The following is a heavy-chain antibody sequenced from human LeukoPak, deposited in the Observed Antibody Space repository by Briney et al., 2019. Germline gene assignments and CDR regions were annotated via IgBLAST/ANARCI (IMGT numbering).Heavy chain of an antibody. V-gene: IGHV3-33*06. CDR1: GFTFSSYG. Sequence: PGGSLRLSCAASGFTFSSYGMHWVRQAPGKGLEWVAVIWYDGSNKYYADSVKGRFTISRDNSKNTLYLQMNSLRAEDTAVYYCAKIVPAVAGTGAFDIWGQGTMVTVSS. CDR3: AKIVPAVAGTGAFDI. CDR2: IWYDGSNK. D-gene: IGHD6-19*01. J-gene: IGHJ3*02.